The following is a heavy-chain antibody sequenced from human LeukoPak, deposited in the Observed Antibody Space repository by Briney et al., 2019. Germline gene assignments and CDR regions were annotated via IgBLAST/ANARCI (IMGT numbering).Heavy chain of an antibody. V-gene: IGHV4-59*12. Sequence: SETLSLTCTVSGGSISSYYWSWIRQPPGKGLEWIGYIYYSGSTNYNPPLKSRVTISVDTSKNQFSLKLSSVTAADTAVYYCARDRITIFGVDPPVFNWFDPWGQGTLVTVSS. J-gene: IGHJ5*02. CDR3: ARDRITIFGVDPPVFNWFDP. D-gene: IGHD3-3*01. CDR2: IYYSGST. CDR1: GGSISSYY.